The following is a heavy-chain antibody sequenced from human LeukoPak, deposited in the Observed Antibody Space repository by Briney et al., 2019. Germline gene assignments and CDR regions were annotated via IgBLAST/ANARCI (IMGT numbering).Heavy chain of an antibody. D-gene: IGHD6-19*01. J-gene: IGHJ4*02. V-gene: IGHV3-23*01. CDR2: ITTSGGTT. CDR3: ASHDYSSAWYFDY. Sequence: GGSLRLSCAASGFAFSSYGMTWVRQAPGKGLEWVSAITTSGGTTYYADSVKGRFTISRHSPKNTLYLQMKRLRAEDTALYYCASHDYSSAWYFDYWGQGNMVTVSS. CDR1: GFAFSSYG.